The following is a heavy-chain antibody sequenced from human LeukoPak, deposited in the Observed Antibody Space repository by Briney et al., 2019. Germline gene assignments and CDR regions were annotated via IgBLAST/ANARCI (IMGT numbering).Heavy chain of an antibody. CDR1: GLSFSGQW. Sequence: GGSLRLSCVASGLSFSGQWLNWVRQAPGKGLEWVAVISYDGSIKYYADSLKGRFTISRDNSKNTLYLQMNSLRAEDTAVYYCARTLALYGSGSFFDFWGQGTLVTVSS. D-gene: IGHD3-10*01. CDR3: ARTLALYGSGSFFDF. V-gene: IGHV3-30-3*01. J-gene: IGHJ4*02. CDR2: ISYDGSIK.